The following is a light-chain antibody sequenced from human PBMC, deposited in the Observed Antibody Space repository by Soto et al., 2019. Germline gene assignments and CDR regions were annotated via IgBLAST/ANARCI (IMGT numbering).Light chain of an antibody. J-gene: IGLJ1*01. V-gene: IGLV2-14*01. Sequence: QSALTQPASVSGSPGQSITISCTGTSSDVGGYNYVSWYQQHPGKAPKLMIYEVSNRPSGVSNRFSGSNSGNTASLTIPGLQAEDEADYYCSSYTSSSFYVFGTGTKLTVL. CDR1: SSDVGGYNY. CDR3: SSYTSSSFYV. CDR2: EVS.